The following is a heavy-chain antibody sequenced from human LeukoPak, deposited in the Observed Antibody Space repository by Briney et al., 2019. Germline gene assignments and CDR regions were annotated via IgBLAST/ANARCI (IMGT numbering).Heavy chain of an antibody. Sequence: GGSLRLSCAASGFTFSSYEMNWVRQAPGKGLEWLSYISSSGSAIYYADSVKGRFTISRDNSKNTLYLQMNSLRAEDTAVYYCARDYRLSSGWTRGYFDYWGQGTLVTVSS. CDR3: ARDYRLSSGWTRGYFDY. CDR1: GFTFSSYE. J-gene: IGHJ4*02. CDR2: ISSSGSAI. V-gene: IGHV3-48*03. D-gene: IGHD6-19*01.